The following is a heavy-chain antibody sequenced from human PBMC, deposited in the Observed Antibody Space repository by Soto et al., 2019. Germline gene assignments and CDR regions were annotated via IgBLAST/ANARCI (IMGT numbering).Heavy chain of an antibody. V-gene: IGHV4-4*02. Sequence: QVQLQESGPGLVKPSGTLSLTCAVSGGSISSSNWWSWVRQPPGKGLEWIGEIYHSGSTNYNPSLKSRVTIPVDKYKNQFSLKLSSVTAADTAVYYCARAGRGYCSGGSCYSGLHGMDVWGQGTTVTVSS. D-gene: IGHD2-15*01. CDR2: IYHSGST. CDR3: ARAGRGYCSGGSCYSGLHGMDV. J-gene: IGHJ6*02. CDR1: GGSISSSNW.